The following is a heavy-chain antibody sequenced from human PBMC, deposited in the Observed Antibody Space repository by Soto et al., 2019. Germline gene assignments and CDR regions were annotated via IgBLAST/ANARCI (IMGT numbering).Heavy chain of an antibody. CDR2: IYYSGTT. CDR3: ARDRLMATSGTARYYYGLDV. V-gene: IGHV4-31*03. CDR1: GGSIRGGVYY. D-gene: IGHD5-12*01. Sequence: SETLSHTCTVSGGSIRGGVYYWRWVRHFPGKVLEWIGNIYYSGTTYYNPSLKSRLTMSVDTSKNQFSLRPNSVTAADTAMYFCARDRLMATSGTARYYYGLDVWGQGTTVTVSS. J-gene: IGHJ6*02.